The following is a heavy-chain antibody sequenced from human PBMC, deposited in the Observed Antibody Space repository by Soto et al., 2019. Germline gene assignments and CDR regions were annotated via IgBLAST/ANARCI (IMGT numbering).Heavy chain of an antibody. V-gene: IGHV4-59*01. CDR2: IYYSGST. D-gene: IGHD3-22*01. CDR3: AIFDYDSSGYMDY. J-gene: IGHJ4*02. CDR1: GGSIISYY. Sequence: SETLYLTCTVCGGSIISYYWSWRRQPPGKGLEWIGYIYYSGSTNYNPSLKSRVAISVDTSKNQFSLKLSSVTAADTAVYYCAIFDYDSSGYMDYWGQGTLVTVSS.